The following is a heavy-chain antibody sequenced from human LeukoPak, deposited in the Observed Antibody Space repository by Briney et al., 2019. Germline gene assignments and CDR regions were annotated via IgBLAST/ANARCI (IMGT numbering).Heavy chain of an antibody. CDR2: INPNSGGT. CDR1: GYTFTGYY. D-gene: IGHD3-22*01. CDR3: ARDLYDSSGYYPDKYDY. Sequence: GASVKVSCKASGYTFTGYYMHWVRQAPGQGLEWMGWINPNSGGTNYAQKFQGRVTMTRDTSISTAYMELSRLRSDDTAVYYCARDLYDSSGYYPDKYDYWGQGTLVTVSS. V-gene: IGHV1-2*02. J-gene: IGHJ4*02.